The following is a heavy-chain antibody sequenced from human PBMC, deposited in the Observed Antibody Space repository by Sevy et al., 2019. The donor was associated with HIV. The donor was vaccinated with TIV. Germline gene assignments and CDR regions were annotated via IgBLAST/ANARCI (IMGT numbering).Heavy chain of an antibody. CDR1: GFTFRTFA. Sequence: GGSLRLCCAASGFTFRTFAMSWVRQAPGKGLQWVSSISDTGTSSYYADSGEGRFTISGDNSKKTLYRQMNSLRAEDTALYYCAKYAGDFPHFDYWGQGTLVTVSS. CDR3: AKYAGDFPHFDY. V-gene: IGHV3-23*01. CDR2: ISDTGTSS. J-gene: IGHJ4*02. D-gene: IGHD7-27*01.